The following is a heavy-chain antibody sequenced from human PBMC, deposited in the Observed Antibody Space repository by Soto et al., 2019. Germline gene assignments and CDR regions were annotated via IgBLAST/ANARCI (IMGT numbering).Heavy chain of an antibody. J-gene: IGHJ6*02. Sequence: QVQLVESGGGVVQPGRSLRLSCAASGFTFSSYAMHWVRQAPGKGLEWVAVISYDGSNKYYADSVKGRFTISRDNSKNTLYLQMNSLRAKDTAVYYCVRVPAAMNYYYGMDVWGQGTTVTVSS. V-gene: IGHV3-30-3*01. D-gene: IGHD2-2*01. CDR2: ISYDGSNK. CDR3: VRVPAAMNYYYGMDV. CDR1: GFTFSSYA.